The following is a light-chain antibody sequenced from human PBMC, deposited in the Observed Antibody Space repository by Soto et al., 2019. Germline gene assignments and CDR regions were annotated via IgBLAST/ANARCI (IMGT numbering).Light chain of an antibody. CDR2: DAS. J-gene: IGKJ5*01. V-gene: IGKV1-33*01. CDR1: QDISNY. CDR3: QQDDNLPSIT. Sequence: DIQMTQSPSSLSASVGDRVTITCHASQDISNYLNLYQQKPGKAPKLLIYDASNLETGVPSRFSGSRSGTAFTFTISSLQPEDIATYYCQQDDNLPSITFGQGTRVEIK.